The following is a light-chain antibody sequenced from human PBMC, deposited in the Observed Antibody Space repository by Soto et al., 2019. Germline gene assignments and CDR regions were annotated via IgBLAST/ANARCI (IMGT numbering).Light chain of an antibody. V-gene: IGKV3-15*01. Sequence: EIVMTQSPATLSVSPGERATISCRASQSISSNLAWYQLKPGQAPKLLIYGASTKATGIPARFSGSGSGTEFTLTISSLQSEDFAVYYCHQYKKWLPTFGGGTKVEIK. J-gene: IGKJ4*01. CDR3: HQYKKWLPT. CDR2: GAS. CDR1: QSISSN.